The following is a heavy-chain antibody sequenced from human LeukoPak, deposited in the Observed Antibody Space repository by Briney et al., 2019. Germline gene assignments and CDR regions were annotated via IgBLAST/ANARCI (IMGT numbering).Heavy chain of an antibody. CDR1: GYSISSGYY. CDR3: ARDQVAGRDY. V-gene: IGHV4-38-2*02. J-gene: IGHJ4*02. CDR2: IYHSGST. Sequence: TSETLSLTCTVSGYSISSGYYWGWIRQPPGKGLEWIGSIYHSGSTYYNPSLKSRVTISVDTSKNQFSLKLSSVTAADTAVYYCARDQVAGRDYWGQGTLVTVSS. D-gene: IGHD6-19*01.